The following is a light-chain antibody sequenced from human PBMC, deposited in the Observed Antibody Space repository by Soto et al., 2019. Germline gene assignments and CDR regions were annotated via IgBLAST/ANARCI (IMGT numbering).Light chain of an antibody. V-gene: IGLV1-51*01. CDR3: ATWDSSLSSGI. Sequence: QSVLTQPPSVSAAPGQKATISCSGTSSNIGSNYVSWYQEVPGTAPKVLIYDNNKRPSGIPDRFSGSKSGTSATLGITGLQTGDEADYYCATWDSSLSSGIFGGGTKVTVL. CDR1: SSNIGSNY. CDR2: DNN. J-gene: IGLJ2*01.